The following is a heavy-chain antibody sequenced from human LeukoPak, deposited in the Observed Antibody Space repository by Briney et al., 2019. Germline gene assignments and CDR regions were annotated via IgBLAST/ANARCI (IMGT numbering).Heavy chain of an antibody. CDR1: GFTVSSNY. D-gene: IGHD3-10*01. CDR3: AKDLEYYYGSGPDY. CDR2: IYSGGST. Sequence: GGSLRLSCAASGFTVSSNYMSWVRQAPGKGLEWVSVIYSGGSTYYADSVKGRFTISRGNSENTLYLQMNSLRAEDTAVYYCAKDLEYYYGSGPDYWGQGTLVTVSS. V-gene: IGHV3-53*01. J-gene: IGHJ4*02.